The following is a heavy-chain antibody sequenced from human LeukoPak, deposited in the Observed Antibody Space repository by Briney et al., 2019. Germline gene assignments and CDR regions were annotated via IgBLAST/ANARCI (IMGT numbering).Heavy chain of an antibody. J-gene: IGHJ1*01. CDR3: AKDPPWSGYYFEYFQH. V-gene: IGHV3-23*01. CDR2: ISGSGGST. Sequence: GGSLRLSCVASGFTFSYYSMNWVRQAPGKGLEWVSAISGSGGSTYYADSVKGRFTISRDNSKNTLYLQMNSLRAEDTAVYYCAKDPPWSGYYFEYFQHWGQGTLVTVSS. CDR1: GFTFSYYS. D-gene: IGHD3-3*01.